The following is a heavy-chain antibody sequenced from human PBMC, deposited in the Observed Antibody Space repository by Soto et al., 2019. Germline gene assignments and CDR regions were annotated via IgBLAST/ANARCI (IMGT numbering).Heavy chain of an antibody. J-gene: IGHJ4*02. CDR3: AREGVY. D-gene: IGHD2-8*01. V-gene: IGHV3-48*03. CDR2: ISGSGTAE. CDR1: GFTFSAHE. Sequence: GGSRRLSCVASGFTFSAHEMNWVRQAPGEGLEWISYISGSGTAEYYADSVKGRFSISRDNAQNTLYLQMNGLKVEDTGIYYCAREGVYWGQGTLVTVSS.